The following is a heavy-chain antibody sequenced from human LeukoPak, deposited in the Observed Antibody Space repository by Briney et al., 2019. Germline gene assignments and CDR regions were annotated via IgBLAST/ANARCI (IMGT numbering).Heavy chain of an antibody. V-gene: IGHV3-30*01. CDR3: ARGEDIVVVPAAIQSGYFDY. CDR2: ISYDGSNK. CDR1: GFTFSSYA. J-gene: IGHJ4*02. D-gene: IGHD2-2*02. Sequence: GGSLRLSCAASGFTFSSYAMHWVRQAPGKGLEWVAVISYDGSNKYYADPVKGRFTISRDNSKNTLYLQMNSLRAEDTAVYYCARGEDIVVVPAAIQSGYFDYWGQGTLVTVSS.